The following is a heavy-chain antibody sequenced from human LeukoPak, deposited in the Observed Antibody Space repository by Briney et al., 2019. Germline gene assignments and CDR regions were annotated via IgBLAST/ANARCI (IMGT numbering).Heavy chain of an antibody. D-gene: IGHD4-17*01. CDR3: ARFDYGDYGDLWYYGMDV. CDR1: GGTFSSYA. Sequence: ASVEVSCKASGGTFSSYAISWVRQAPGQGLEWMGGIIPIFGTANYAQKFQGRVTITADKSTSTAYMELSSLRSEDTAVYYCARFDYGDYGDLWYYGMDVWGKGTTVTVSS. CDR2: IIPIFGTA. J-gene: IGHJ6*04. V-gene: IGHV1-69*06.